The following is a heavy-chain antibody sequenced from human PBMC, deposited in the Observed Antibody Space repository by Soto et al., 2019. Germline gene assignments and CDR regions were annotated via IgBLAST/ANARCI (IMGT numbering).Heavy chain of an antibody. CDR3: ARVDYADYVFDF. D-gene: IGHD4-17*01. J-gene: IGHJ4*02. CDR1: GGSVSSGPYY. V-gene: IGHV4-61*01. CDR2: ISYSGST. Sequence: SETLSLTCTVSGGSVSSGPYYWSWIRQPPGKGLEWIGYISYSGSTYFNPSLKSRVTFSLDTSKNQFSLNLTSVTTADTAVYYCARVDYADYVFDFWGQGTLVTVSS.